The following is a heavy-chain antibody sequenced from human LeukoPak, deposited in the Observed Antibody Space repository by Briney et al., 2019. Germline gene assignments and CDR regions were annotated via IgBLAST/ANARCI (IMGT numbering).Heavy chain of an antibody. J-gene: IGHJ4*02. Sequence: PSETLSLTCTVSGGSISSSSYYWGWIRQPPGKGLEWTGSIYYSGSTYYNPSLKSRVTISVDTSKNQFSLKLSSVTAADTAVYYCARLDTAMGNDYWGQGTLVTVSS. CDR1: GGSISSSSYY. CDR2: IYYSGST. D-gene: IGHD5-18*01. V-gene: IGHV4-39*01. CDR3: ARLDTAMGNDY.